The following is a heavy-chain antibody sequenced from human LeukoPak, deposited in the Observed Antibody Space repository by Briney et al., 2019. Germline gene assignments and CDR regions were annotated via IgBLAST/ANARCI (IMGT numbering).Heavy chain of an antibody. Sequence: SETPYLTCTVSGVSISSSSYYWSWIRQPPGKGLEWIGEINHSGSTNYNPSLKSRVTISVDTSKNQLSLKLSSVTAADTAVYYCARGGMWYYYDSSGYYSYYFDYWGQGTLVTVSS. D-gene: IGHD3-22*01. CDR3: ARGGMWYYYDSSGYYSYYFDY. CDR2: INHSGST. J-gene: IGHJ4*02. CDR1: GVSISSSSYY. V-gene: IGHV4-39*07.